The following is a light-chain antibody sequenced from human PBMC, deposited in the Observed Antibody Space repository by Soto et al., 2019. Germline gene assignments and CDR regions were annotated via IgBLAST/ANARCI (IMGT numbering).Light chain of an antibody. Sequence: SYDLTQPPSVSVAPGQTARVTCGGNNIESKRVHWYQQRPGQAPVLVVNDDSDRPSGIPERLSGSNSGNTATLTISRVEAGDEADYYCQVWDSSSDHYVFGTGTKLTVL. CDR3: QVWDSSSDHYV. V-gene: IGLV3-21*02. CDR2: DDS. J-gene: IGLJ1*01. CDR1: NIESKR.